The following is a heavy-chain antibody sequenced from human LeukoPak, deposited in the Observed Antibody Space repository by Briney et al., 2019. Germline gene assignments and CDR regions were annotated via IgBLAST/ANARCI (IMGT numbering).Heavy chain of an antibody. CDR2: INSDGSWT. CDR3: VSFYETY. V-gene: IGHV3-74*01. Sequence: GGSLRLSCAASGFSFSSYWMHWVRQAPGKGLVWVSHINSDGSWTSYADSVKGRFTISKDNAKNTVYLQMNNLRAEDTAVYYCVSFYETYWGRGTLVTVSS. CDR1: GFSFSSYW. D-gene: IGHD2/OR15-2a*01. J-gene: IGHJ4*02.